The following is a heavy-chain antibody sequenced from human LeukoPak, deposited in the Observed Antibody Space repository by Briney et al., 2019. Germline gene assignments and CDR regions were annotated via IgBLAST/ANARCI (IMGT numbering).Heavy chain of an antibody. J-gene: IGHJ5*02. Sequence: SETLSLTCAVYGGSFSGYYWTWIRQTPGRGHEWIGESSHTGDITGYNPSLKGRAAISVDSSKKQFSLKVTSVTAADTGIYYCVRVPDVTARPCDTWGPGTVVTVPS. CDR3: VRVPDVTARPCDT. V-gene: IGHV4-34*01. CDR2: SSHTGDIT. D-gene: IGHD1-1*01. CDR1: GGSFSGYY.